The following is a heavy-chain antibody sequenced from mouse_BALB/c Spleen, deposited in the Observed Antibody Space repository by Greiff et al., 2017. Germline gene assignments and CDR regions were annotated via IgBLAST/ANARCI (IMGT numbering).Heavy chain of an antibody. D-gene: IGHD2-1*01. V-gene: IGHV1S135*01. CDR2: IDPFNGGT. Sequence: EVQLQQSGPELMKPGASVKISCTASGYSFTSYYMHWVQQSPGKSLEWIGYIDPFNGGTSYNQKFKGKATLTVDKSSSTAYMHLSSLTSEDSAVYYCARRDGKGAWFAYWGQGTLVTVSA. CDR3: ARRDGKGAWFAY. J-gene: IGHJ3*01. CDR1: GYSFTSYY.